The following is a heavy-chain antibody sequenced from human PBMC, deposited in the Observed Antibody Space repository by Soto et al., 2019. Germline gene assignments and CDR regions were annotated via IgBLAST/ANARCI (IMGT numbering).Heavy chain of an antibody. D-gene: IGHD2-15*01. CDR1: GAEFSTYA. V-gene: IGHV1-69*18. Sequence: QVQLVQSGTEVKKPGYSVKVSCEASGAEFSTYAFNWVRQAPGQGLEWMGSVIPIFGAANYAQNFQGRVTITADESATSAYLHLSSLRSEDTAIYYCATIVDSSTSSSAYWGQGTLVVVSS. CDR2: VIPIFGAA. J-gene: IGHJ4*02. CDR3: ATIVDSSTSSSAY.